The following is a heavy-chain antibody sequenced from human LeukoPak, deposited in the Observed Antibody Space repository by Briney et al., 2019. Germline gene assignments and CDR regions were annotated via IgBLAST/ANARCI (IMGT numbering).Heavy chain of an antibody. CDR3: ARDYGSGSYEAWFDP. CDR2: INTNTGNP. Sequence: ASVKVSCKASGYTFTSCAMNWVRQAPGQGLEWMGWINTNTGNPTYAQGFTGRFVFSLDTPVSTAYLQICSLKAEDTAVYYCARDYGSGSYEAWFDPWGQGTLVTVSS. J-gene: IGHJ5*02. D-gene: IGHD3-10*01. V-gene: IGHV7-4-1*01. CDR1: GYTFTSCA.